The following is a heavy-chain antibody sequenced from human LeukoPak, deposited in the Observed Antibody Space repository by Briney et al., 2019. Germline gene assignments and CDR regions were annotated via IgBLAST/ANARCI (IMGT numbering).Heavy chain of an antibody. D-gene: IGHD3-3*01. CDR2: ISGSGGST. CDR1: GFTFSSYA. V-gene: IGHV3-23*01. Sequence: PGGSLRLSCAASGFTFSSYATSWVRQAPGKGLEWVSAISGSGGSTYYADSVKGRFTISRDNSKNTLYLQMNSLRAEDTAVYYCAKVSFWSGYRYYYYYGMDVWGQGTTVTVSS. CDR3: AKVSFWSGYRYYYYYGMDV. J-gene: IGHJ6*02.